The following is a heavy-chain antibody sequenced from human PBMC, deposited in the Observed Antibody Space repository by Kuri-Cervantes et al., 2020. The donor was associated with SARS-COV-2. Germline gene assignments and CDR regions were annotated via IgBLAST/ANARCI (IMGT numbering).Heavy chain of an antibody. CDR3: AKALSGCAGDCPTR. Sequence: GESLKISCAASEFTFSSYVMTRVRQAPGTGLEWVSSISVSGGSTYYANSVKGRFTISRDNSKNTLYLQMNSLRAEDTAVYYCAKALSGCAGDCPTRWGQGTLVTVSS. J-gene: IGHJ4*02. D-gene: IGHD2-21*01. CDR1: EFTFSSYV. V-gene: IGHV3-23*01. CDR2: ISVSGGST.